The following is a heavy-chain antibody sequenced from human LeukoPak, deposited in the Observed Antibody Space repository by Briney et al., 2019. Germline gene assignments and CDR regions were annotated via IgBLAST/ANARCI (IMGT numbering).Heavy chain of an antibody. CDR1: GFTFSNYW. D-gene: IGHD6-6*01. J-gene: IGHJ4*02. Sequence: GGSLRLSCAASGFTFSNYWMSWVRQAPGKGLEWVANIKEDGSTKYYVDSVKGRFTISRANAKNSVYLQISSLRVEDTAVYYCARIGYSSSSYDYWGQGTLVTVSS. V-gene: IGHV3-7*01. CDR3: ARIGYSSSSYDY. CDR2: IKEDGSTK.